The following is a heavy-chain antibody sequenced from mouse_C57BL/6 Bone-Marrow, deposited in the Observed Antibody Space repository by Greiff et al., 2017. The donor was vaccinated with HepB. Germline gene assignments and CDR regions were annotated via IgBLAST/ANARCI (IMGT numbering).Heavy chain of an antibody. CDR3: AGYGSSPYAMDY. D-gene: IGHD1-1*01. Sequence: EVQRVESGPGLVKPSQSLSLTCSVTGYSITSGYYWNWIRQFPGNKLEWMGYISYDGSNNYNPSLKNRISITRDTSKNQFFLKLNSVTTEDTATYYCAGYGSSPYAMDYWGQGTSVTVSS. J-gene: IGHJ4*01. V-gene: IGHV3-6*01. CDR1: GYSITSGYY. CDR2: ISYDGSN.